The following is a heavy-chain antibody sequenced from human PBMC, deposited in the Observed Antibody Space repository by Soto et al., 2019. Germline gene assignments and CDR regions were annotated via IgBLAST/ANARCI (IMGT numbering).Heavy chain of an antibody. CDR2: IIPIFGTA. Sequence: QVQLVQSGAEVKKPGSSVKVSCKASGGTFSSYAISWVRQAPGQGLEWMGGIIPIFGTANYAQKFQGRVTITADESTSTAYMELSSLRSEDRAVYYCARGERITIFGVVIIGGMDVWGQGTTVTVSS. J-gene: IGHJ6*02. V-gene: IGHV1-69*01. D-gene: IGHD3-3*01. CDR1: GGTFSSYA. CDR3: ARGERITIFGVVIIGGMDV.